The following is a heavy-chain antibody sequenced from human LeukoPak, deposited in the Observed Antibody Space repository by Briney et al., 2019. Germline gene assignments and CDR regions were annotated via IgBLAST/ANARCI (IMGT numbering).Heavy chain of an antibody. CDR3: ARRVAAAGYYFDY. CDR1: GFTFSDHY. Sequence: GGSPRLSCAASGFTFSDHYMSWIRQAPGKGLEWVSYISGSSSYTTYADSVKGRFTISRDNAKNSLYLQMNSLRAEDTAVYYCARRVAAAGYYFDYWGQGTLVTVSS. D-gene: IGHD6-13*01. J-gene: IGHJ4*02. CDR2: ISGSSSYT. V-gene: IGHV3-11*06.